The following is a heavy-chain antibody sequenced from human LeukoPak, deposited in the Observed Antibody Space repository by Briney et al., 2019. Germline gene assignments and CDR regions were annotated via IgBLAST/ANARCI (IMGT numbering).Heavy chain of an antibody. D-gene: IGHD2-15*01. V-gene: IGHV4-59*02. CDR2: ISYSGTT. J-gene: IGHJ4*02. CDR1: GGSVSNHY. CDR3: ARGGTVMVAATDFDF. Sequence: PSETLSLTCTVSGGSVSNHYWSWIRQPPGKRLEWIGYISYSGTTKYIPSLNSRVTMSVGMSKNQFSLQLSSVTATDTAVYYCARGGTVMVAATDFDFWGQGTLVTVSS.